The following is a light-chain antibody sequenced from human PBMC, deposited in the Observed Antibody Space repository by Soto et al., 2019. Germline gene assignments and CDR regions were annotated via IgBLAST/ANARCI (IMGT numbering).Light chain of an antibody. Sequence: DIQMTQSPSSLSASVGDRVTITCQSSQDIKYLNWYQQKSGKAPELLIYDVSNLERGVPSRFTGSGSGTDFNLTISSLEPEDIATYYCQKYDHLSTFGQGTKVEI. V-gene: IGKV1-33*01. CDR3: QKYDHLST. J-gene: IGKJ2*01. CDR2: DVS. CDR1: QDIKY.